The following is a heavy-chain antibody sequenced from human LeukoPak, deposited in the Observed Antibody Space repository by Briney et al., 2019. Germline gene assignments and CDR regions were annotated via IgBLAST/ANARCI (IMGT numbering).Heavy chain of an antibody. Sequence: PSQTLSLTRTVSGGSISSGGYYWSWIRQHPGKGLEWIGYIFYSGSTYYNPSLKSRVTISVDTSKNQFSLKLSSVTAADTAVYYCARTRYSSSYHAFDNWGQGTLVTVSS. J-gene: IGHJ4*02. D-gene: IGHD3-3*01. CDR1: GGSISSGGYY. V-gene: IGHV4-31*03. CDR3: ARTRYSSSYHAFDN. CDR2: IFYSGST.